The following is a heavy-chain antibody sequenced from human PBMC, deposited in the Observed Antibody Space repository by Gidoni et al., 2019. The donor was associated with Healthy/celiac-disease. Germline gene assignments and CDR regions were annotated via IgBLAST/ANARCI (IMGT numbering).Heavy chain of an antibody. D-gene: IGHD5-12*01. CDR3: AKGHSGYVGINWFAP. J-gene: IGHJ5*02. CDR2: ISYDGSTK. CDR1: GFTFSSYG. V-gene: IGHV3-30*18. Sequence: QVQLVESGGGVIQPGRSLRLSCAASGFTFSSYGMHWVRQAPCKGLEWVAVISYDGSTKYYADSVKGRFTISRDNSKNTLYLQMNSLRADHTAVYYCAKGHSGYVGINWFAPWGQGILVTVSS.